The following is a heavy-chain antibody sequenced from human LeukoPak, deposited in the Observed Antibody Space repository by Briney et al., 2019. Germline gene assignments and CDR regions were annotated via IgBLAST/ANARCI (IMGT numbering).Heavy chain of an antibody. CDR2: ISYSGST. V-gene: IGHV4-59*01. J-gene: IGHJ6*02. CDR1: AGSIGDSY. Sequence: SETLSLTCSVSAGSIGDSYWSWVRQPPGKGLEWIGYISYSGSTNYNPSLKSRVTISVDTSKNQFSLKLNSVTAADTAIYYCARANFGQLLGLYYYGMDVWGQGTTVTVSS. CDR3: ARANFGQLLGLYYYGMDV. D-gene: IGHD5-24*01.